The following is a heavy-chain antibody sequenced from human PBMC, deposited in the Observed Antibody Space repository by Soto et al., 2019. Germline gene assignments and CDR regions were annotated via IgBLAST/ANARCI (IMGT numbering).Heavy chain of an antibody. V-gene: IGHV1-69*01. D-gene: IGHD2-2*01. CDR2: IIPIFGTA. CDR3: ARYGSAAILNYYYSYGMDV. J-gene: IGHJ6*02. Sequence: QVQLVQSGAEVKKPGSSVKVSCKASGGTFSSYAISWVRQAPGQGLEWMGGIIPIFGTANYAQKFQGRVTITADESTSTAYMELSSLRSEDMAVYYCARYGSAAILNYYYSYGMDVWGQGTTVTVSS. CDR1: GGTFSSYA.